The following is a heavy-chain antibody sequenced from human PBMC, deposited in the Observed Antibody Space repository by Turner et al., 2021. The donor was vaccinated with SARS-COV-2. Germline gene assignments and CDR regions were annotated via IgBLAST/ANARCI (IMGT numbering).Heavy chain of an antibody. CDR2: SYSGGST. CDR1: GFTVSSNY. CDR3: ARDGAWKPEGMDV. D-gene: IGHD1-1*01. J-gene: IGHJ6*02. Sequence: GGSLRLSCAASGFTVSSNYMSWVRQAPGKGLEWVSVSYSGGSTYYADSVKGRFTISRDNSKNTLYLQMNSLRAEDTAVYYCARDGAWKPEGMDVWGQGTTVTVSS. V-gene: IGHV3-53*01.